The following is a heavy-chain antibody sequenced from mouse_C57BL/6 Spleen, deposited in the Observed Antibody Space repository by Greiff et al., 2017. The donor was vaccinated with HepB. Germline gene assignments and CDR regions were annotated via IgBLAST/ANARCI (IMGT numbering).Heavy chain of an antibody. Sequence: EVMLVESGGGLVKPGGSLKLSCAASGFTFSSYAMSWVRQTPEKRLEWVATISDGGSYTYYPDNVKGRFTISRDNAKNNLYLQMSHLKSEDTAMYYCARDGIYYDYKFAYWGQGTLVTVSA. CDR3: ARDGIYYDYKFAY. J-gene: IGHJ3*01. CDR1: GFTFSSYA. D-gene: IGHD2-4*01. CDR2: ISDGGSYT. V-gene: IGHV5-4*01.